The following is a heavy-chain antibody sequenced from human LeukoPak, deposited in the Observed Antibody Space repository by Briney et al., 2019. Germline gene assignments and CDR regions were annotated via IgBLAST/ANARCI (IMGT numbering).Heavy chain of an antibody. CDR2: VFYSGST. D-gene: IGHD5/OR15-5a*01. CDR1: GSSISSSTW. V-gene: IGHV4-4*02. J-gene: IGHJ4*02. Sequence: SETLSLTCAVSGSSISSSTWWTWVRQAPGKGLEWIGEVFYSGSTNSNPSLKSRLTMSVDESKHESSLKLASVTAADTAIYYCASGGLVSRYLDHWGQGTLVTVSP. CDR3: ASGGLVSRYLDH.